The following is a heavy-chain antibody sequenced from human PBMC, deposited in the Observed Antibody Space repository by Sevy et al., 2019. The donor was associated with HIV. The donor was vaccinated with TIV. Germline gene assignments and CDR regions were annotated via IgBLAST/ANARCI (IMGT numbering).Heavy chain of an antibody. J-gene: IGHJ4*02. Sequence: SETLSLTCAVSGGSISTSVWLSWVRQPPGKGLEWIGEILHSGRTNYNPSLKSRVTMSVDNSRTQFSLNLNSVTAAYTALYYCAREGTSTSFDYWGQGILVTVSS. D-gene: IGHD1-1*01. CDR3: AREGTSTSFDY. V-gene: IGHV4-4*02. CDR2: ILHSGRT. CDR1: GGSISTSVW.